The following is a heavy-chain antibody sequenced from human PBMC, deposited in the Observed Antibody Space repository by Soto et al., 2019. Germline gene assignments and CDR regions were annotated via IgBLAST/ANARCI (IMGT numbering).Heavy chain of an antibody. CDR2: ISAYNGNT. CDR1: GYTFTSYG. CDR3: ARVGEEYSSCWYGPLDAFDI. V-gene: IGHV1-18*01. Sequence: ASVKVSCKASGYTFTSYGISWVRQAPGQGLEWMGWISAYNGNTNYAQKLQGRVTMTTDTSTSTAYMELRSLRSDDTAVYYCARVGEEYSSCWYGPLDAFDIWGQGTMVTVSS. J-gene: IGHJ3*02. D-gene: IGHD6-19*01.